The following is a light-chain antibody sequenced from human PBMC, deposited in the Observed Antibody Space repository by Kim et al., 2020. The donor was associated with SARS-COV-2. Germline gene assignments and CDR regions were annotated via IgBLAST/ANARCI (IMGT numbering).Light chain of an antibody. CDR2: DAS. V-gene: IGKV1-5*01. CDR3: QQYNAYRT. Sequence: GDRVTITCRASQSITGWLAWYQQKPGKAPQLLIYDASNLESGVPSRFSGSGSGTEFTLTISSLQPDDFATYYCQQYNAYRTFGQGTKLDIK. J-gene: IGKJ1*01. CDR1: QSITGW.